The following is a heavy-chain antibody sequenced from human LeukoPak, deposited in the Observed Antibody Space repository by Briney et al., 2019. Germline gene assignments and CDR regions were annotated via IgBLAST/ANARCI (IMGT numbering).Heavy chain of an antibody. J-gene: IGHJ4*02. CDR1: GLSVTSNY. Sequence: GGSLRLSCAVSGLSVTSNYISWVRQAPGKGLEWVSLISGDGGNTYYADSVKGRFTISRDNSKNSLYLQMNSLRTEDTALYYCAKVFWSGYYDYWGQGTLVTVSS. V-gene: IGHV3-43*02. CDR2: ISGDGGNT. D-gene: IGHD3-3*01. CDR3: AKVFWSGYYDY.